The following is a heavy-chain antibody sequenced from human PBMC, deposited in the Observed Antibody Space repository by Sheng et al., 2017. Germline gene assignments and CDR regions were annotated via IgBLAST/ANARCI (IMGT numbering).Heavy chain of an antibody. V-gene: IGHV4-34*01. Sequence: QVQLQQWGAGLLKPSETLSLTCAVYGGSFSGYYWSWIRQPPGKGLEWIGEINHSGSTNYNPSLKSRVTISVDTSKNQFSLKLSSVTAADTAVYYCARRNVDTVDYWGQGTLVTVSS. CDR2: INHSGST. CDR3: ARRNVDTVDY. CDR1: GGSFSGYY. D-gene: IGHD5-18*01. J-gene: IGHJ4*02.